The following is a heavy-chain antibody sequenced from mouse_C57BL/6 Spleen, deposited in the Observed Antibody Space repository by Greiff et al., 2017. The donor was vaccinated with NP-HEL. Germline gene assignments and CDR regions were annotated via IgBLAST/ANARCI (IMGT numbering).Heavy chain of an antibody. CDR2: INPNSGST. V-gene: IGHV1-64*01. CDR1: GYTFTSYW. J-gene: IGHJ3*01. CDR3: ARGDYYGSSYWFAD. Sequence: VQLQQPGAELVKPGASVKLSCKASGYTFTSYWMHWVKQRPGQGLEWIGRINPNSGSTNYNEKFKSKATLTVDKSSSTAYMQLSSLTSEDSAVYDCARGDYYGSSYWFADWGQGTLVTVSA. D-gene: IGHD1-1*01.